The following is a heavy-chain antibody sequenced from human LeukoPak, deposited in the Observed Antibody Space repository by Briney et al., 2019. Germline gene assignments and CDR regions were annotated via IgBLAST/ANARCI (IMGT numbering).Heavy chain of an antibody. J-gene: IGHJ4*02. D-gene: IGHD7-27*01. CDR3: ARHGNWGWAY. Sequence: SETLSLTCTVSGGSVSSGSYYWGWIRQPPGKGLEWIGNIYYSGSTYYNPSLKSRVTISVETSKNQFSLKLSSVTAADTAVYYCARHGNWGWAYWGQGTLVTVSS. V-gene: IGHV4-39*07. CDR1: GGSVSSGSYY. CDR2: IYYSGST.